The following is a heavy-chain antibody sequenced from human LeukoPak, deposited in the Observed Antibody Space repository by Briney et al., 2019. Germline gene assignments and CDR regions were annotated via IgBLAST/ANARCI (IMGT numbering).Heavy chain of an antibody. CDR2: VTYTGNT. J-gene: IGHJ5*01. V-gene: IGHV4-39*07. CDR1: GASVTTYPYY. D-gene: IGHD3-9*01. CDR3: ARPPTGFPNWFDS. Sequence: SETLSLTCSVSGASVTTYPYYWTWIRQPPGKGLEWIGSVTYTGNTFYNPSLQSRVTIPIDASKNQFSLNLTSVTAADTAIYFCARPPTGFPNWFDSWGRGTPVTVSS.